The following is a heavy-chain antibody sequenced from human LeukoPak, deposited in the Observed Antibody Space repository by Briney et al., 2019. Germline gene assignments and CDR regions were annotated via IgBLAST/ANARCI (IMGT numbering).Heavy chain of an antibody. CDR3: ARDMVRGAIWANDY. CDR2: ISSSGSTI. V-gene: IGHV3-11*01. CDR1: GFTFSDYY. J-gene: IGHJ4*02. D-gene: IGHD3-10*01. Sequence: NPGGSLRLSCAASGFTFSDYYMSWIRQAPGKGLEWVSYISSSGSTIYYADSVKGRFTISRDNAKNSLYLQMNSLRAEDTAVYYCARDMVRGAIWANDYWGQGTLVTVSS.